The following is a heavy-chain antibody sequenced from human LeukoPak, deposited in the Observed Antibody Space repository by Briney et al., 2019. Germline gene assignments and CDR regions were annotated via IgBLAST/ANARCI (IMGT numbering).Heavy chain of an antibody. CDR1: GYSFANYW. CDR2: IYPADSDT. CDR3: ERGPDKSRWSHHYYYGMDV. D-gene: IGHD6-13*01. V-gene: IGHV5-51*01. J-gene: IGHJ6*02. Sequence: GESLKISCKGSGYSFANYWIAGVRQMPGKGLEWMGIIYPADSDTKYSPSFQGQVTISADKSISTAHLQWSGLKVSDSPIYYCERGPDKSRWSHHYYYGMDVWGQGTTVTVSS.